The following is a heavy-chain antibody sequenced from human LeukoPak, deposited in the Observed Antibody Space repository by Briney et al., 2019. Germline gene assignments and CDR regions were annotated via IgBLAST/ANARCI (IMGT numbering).Heavy chain of an antibody. CDR2: IYTSGST. D-gene: IGHD3-22*01. Sequence: SETLSLTCTVSGGSISSYYWSWIRQPPGKGLEWIGRIYTSGSTNYNPSLKSRVTMSVDTSKNQFSLKLSSVTAADTAVYYCARSNSSGYYPSFDYWGQGTLVTVSS. J-gene: IGHJ4*02. CDR1: GGSISSYY. CDR3: ARSNSSGYYPSFDY. V-gene: IGHV4-4*07.